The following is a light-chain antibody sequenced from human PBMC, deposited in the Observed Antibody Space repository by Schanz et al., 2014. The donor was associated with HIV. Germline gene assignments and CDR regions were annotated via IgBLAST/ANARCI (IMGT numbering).Light chain of an antibody. CDR2: DNY. J-gene: IGLJ3*02. V-gene: IGLV1-51*01. CDR1: SYSIGNNF. CDR3: ETWDVSLATGV. Sequence: QSVLTQPPSVSAAPGQRVTISCSGHSYSIGNNFVSWFQQLPGTAPKLLIYDNYKRPSGIPDRFSGSKSDTSATLGITGLQTGDEADYYCETWDVSLATGVFGGGTKLTVL.